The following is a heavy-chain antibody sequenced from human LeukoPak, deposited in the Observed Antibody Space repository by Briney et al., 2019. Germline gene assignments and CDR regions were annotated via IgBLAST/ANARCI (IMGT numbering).Heavy chain of an antibody. D-gene: IGHD2-15*01. CDR1: GGSISSYY. CDR2: IYYSGST. V-gene: IGHV4-59*01. Sequence: PETLSLTCTVSGGSISSYYWSWIRQPPGKGLEWIGYIYYSGSTNYNPSLKSRVTISVDTSKNQFSLKLSSVTAADTAVYYCAREGEDCSGGSCYTSEYFQHWGQGTLVTVSS. J-gene: IGHJ1*01. CDR3: AREGEDCSGGSCYTSEYFQH.